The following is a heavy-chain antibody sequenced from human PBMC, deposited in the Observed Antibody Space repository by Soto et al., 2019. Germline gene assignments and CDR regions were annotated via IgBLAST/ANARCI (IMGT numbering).Heavy chain of an antibody. CDR3: VRENYYYGMDV. CDR2: IRGGGNT. V-gene: IGHV3-66*01. J-gene: IGHJ6*02. CDR1: GFTVSTDW. Sequence: GVLRLSCAASGFTVSTDWMYWVRQAPGKGLEWVSVIRGGGNTFYADSVEGRFTISRDNSKNMVYLQMNSLRAEDTAVYYCVRENYYYGMDVWGQGTTVTVS.